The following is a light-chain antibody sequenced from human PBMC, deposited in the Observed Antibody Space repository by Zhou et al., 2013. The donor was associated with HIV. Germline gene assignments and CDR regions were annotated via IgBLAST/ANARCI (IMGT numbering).Light chain of an antibody. CDR3: QQSYSTPRT. V-gene: IGKV1-39*01. J-gene: IGKJ1*01. CDR2: SAS. CDR1: QSIDSY. Sequence: DIQMTQSPSSLSASVGDRVTISCRASQSIDSYVNWYQQRPGKAPKLLIYSASSLQSGVPSRFSGSGYGTTFTLTISSLHPEDFATYYCQQSYSTPRTFGQGTKVEIK.